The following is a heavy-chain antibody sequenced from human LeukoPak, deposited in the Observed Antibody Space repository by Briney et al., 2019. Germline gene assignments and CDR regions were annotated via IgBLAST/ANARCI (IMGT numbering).Heavy chain of an antibody. V-gene: IGHV3-66*01. Sequence: PGGSLRLSCAASGFTVSKNYMSWVRQAPGKGLEWVSVIYSETSTHYADSVKGRFTVSRDNSKNTLYLQMNSLRAEDTAVYYCASLLFGWGQGTLVTVSS. D-gene: IGHD2-21*01. CDR3: ASLLFG. CDR1: GFTVSKNY. CDR2: IYSETST. J-gene: IGHJ4*02.